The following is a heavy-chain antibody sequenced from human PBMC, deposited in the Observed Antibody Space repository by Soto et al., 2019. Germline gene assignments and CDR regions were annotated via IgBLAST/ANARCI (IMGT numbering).Heavy chain of an antibody. CDR2: ISAYNGNT. CDR1: GYTFTSYG. D-gene: IGHD6-6*01. Sequence: ASVKVSCKASGYTFTSYGISWVRQAPGQGLEWMGWISAYNGNTNYAQKLQGRVTMTTNTSTSTAYMELSSLRSEDTAVYYCIYSSSSADAYDIWGQGTMVTVSS. CDR3: IYSSSSADAYDI. J-gene: IGHJ3*02. V-gene: IGHV1-18*01.